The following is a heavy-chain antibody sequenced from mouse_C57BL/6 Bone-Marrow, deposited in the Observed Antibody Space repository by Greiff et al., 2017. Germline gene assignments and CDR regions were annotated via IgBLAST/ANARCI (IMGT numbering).Heavy chain of an antibody. D-gene: IGHD2-5*01. V-gene: IGHV1-53*01. J-gene: IGHJ2*01. CDR2: INPSNVGT. Sequence: VKLQQPGTELVKPGASVKLSCKASGYTFTSYWMHWVKQRPGQGLEWIGNINPSNVGTNYNEKFKSKATLTVDQSSSTAYMQLSSLTSEDSAVYYCARCYSNPYYFDYWGQGTTLTVSS. CDR1: GYTFTSYW. CDR3: ARCYSNPYYFDY.